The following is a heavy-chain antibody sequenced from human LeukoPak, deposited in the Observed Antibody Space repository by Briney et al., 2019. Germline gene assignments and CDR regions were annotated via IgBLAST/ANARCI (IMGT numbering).Heavy chain of an antibody. CDR3: ARDLSGYGLRALD. Sequence: GGSLRLSCAASGFTVNSNYMSWVRQAPGKGLEWVSVIYSGGSTYYADSVKGRFTISRDNSKNTLYLQMNSLRAEDTAVYYCARDLSGYGLRALDWGQGTLVTVSS. CDR1: GFTVNSNY. D-gene: IGHD5-18*01. CDR2: IYSGGST. V-gene: IGHV3-53*01. J-gene: IGHJ4*02.